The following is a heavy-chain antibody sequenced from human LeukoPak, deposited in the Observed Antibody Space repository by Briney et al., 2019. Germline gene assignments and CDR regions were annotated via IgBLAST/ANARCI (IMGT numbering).Heavy chain of an antibody. CDR2: IYSTGST. J-gene: IGHJ2*01. Sequence: SETLSLTCTVSGGSLSSNNYYWSWIRQPAGKGLEWIGHIYSTGSTNYNPSLKSRVTISVDTSKNQFSLKLSSVTAADTAVYYCARVSSSWYQDWYFDLWGRGTLVTVSS. CDR3: ARVSSSWYQDWYFDL. V-gene: IGHV4-61*10. CDR1: GGSLSSNNYY. D-gene: IGHD6-13*01.